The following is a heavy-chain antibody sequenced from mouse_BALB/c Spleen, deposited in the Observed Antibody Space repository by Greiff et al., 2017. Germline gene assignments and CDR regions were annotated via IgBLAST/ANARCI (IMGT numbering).Heavy chain of an antibody. D-gene: IGHD1-1*01. Sequence: VQLQQSGPELVKPGASVKISCKASGYSFTGYYMHWVKQSHRKSLEWIGYIDPYNGGTSYNQKSKGKATLTVDKSSSTAYLHRNSLTSEDAAIYYCARGTVLRYFDDWGQGTTLTVSS. V-gene: IGHV1S135*01. CDR2: IDPYNGGT. CDR1: GYSFTGYY. CDR3: ARGTVLRYFDD. J-gene: IGHJ2*01.